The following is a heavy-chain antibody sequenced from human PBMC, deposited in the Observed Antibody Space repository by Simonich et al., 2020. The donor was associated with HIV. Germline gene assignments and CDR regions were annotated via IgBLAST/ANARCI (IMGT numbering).Heavy chain of an antibody. CDR2: ISYDGSNK. CDR1: GFTFSSYA. Sequence: VQLVESGGGLVLPGGSLRLSCAASGFTFSSYAMHWVRQVPGNGLEWVAVISYDGSNKYYADSVKGRFTISRDNSKNTLYLQMSSLRAEDTAVYYCARDGYSNYYYYFYMDVWGKGTTVTVSS. J-gene: IGHJ6*03. CDR3: ARDGYSNYYYYFYMDV. V-gene: IGHV3-30*07. D-gene: IGHD4-4*01.